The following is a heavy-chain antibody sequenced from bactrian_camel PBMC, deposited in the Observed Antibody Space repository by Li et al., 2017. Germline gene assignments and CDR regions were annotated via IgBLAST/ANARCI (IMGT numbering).Heavy chain of an antibody. CDR2: IDSDGKP. CDR1: GNTRTGYG. CDR3: ATPPPYCSGGYCGRYGDCSYKD. Sequence: HVQLVESGGGSVQAGGSLRLSCVASGNTRTGYGMAWFRQVPGMEREGVAAIDSDGKPTYADSVKGRFTISKDNAGTTLYLQMNSLKPEDTAMYYCATPPPYCSGGYCGRYGDCSYKDWGHGTQVTVS. V-gene: IGHV3S55*01. J-gene: IGHJ4*01. D-gene: IGHD2*01.